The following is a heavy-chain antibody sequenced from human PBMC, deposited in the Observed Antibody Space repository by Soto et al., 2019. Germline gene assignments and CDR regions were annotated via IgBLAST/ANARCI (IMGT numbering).Heavy chain of an antibody. J-gene: IGHJ1*01. V-gene: IGHV3-74*01. D-gene: IGHD2-21*02. Sequence: WVRPAPGKGLVWVSHINRDGSDTTYADSVKGRFTISRDNAKNMLYLQMNSLRAEDTAVYYCVRFHVGDGIRYWGPGS. CDR3: VRFHVGDGIRY. CDR2: INRDGSDT.